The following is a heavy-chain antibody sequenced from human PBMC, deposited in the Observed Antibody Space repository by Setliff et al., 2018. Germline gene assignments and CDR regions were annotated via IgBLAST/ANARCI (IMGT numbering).Heavy chain of an antibody. J-gene: IGHJ5*02. V-gene: IGHV4-61*02. CDR3: ARIGPSNWGIRGYNWLDP. CDR2: IQSTGST. D-gene: IGHD6-13*01. CDR1: GVSFGSGTYY. Sequence: SETLSLTCTVSGVSFGSGTYYWSWIRQPAGKGLEWIGLIQSTGSTYYNPTLNSRVTMSVDTSKNQFSLMLTSVTAADTAVYYCARIGPSNWGIRGYNWLDPWGQGTLVTVSS.